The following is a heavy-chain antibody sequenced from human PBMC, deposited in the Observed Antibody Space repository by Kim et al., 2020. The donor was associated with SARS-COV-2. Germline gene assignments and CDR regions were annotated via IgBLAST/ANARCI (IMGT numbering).Heavy chain of an antibody. CDR3: ATRPLPDANYFDY. D-gene: IGHD2-2*01. V-gene: IGHV1-2*02. J-gene: IGHJ4*02. Sequence: NDAKKFQGRVTMTRDTSISTAYMERSRLRSDDTAVYYCATRPLPDANYFDYWGQGTLVTVSS.